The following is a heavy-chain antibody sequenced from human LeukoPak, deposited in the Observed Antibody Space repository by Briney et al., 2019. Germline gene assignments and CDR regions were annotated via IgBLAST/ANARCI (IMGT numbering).Heavy chain of an antibody. CDR2: IKQEGSEK. CDR3: ARDSYGWHDRWDY. CDR1: GFTFGVYA. J-gene: IGHJ4*02. D-gene: IGHD3-16*01. Sequence: GGCLRLSCTASGFTFGVYAMCWVRPAPGKGVEWVANIKQEGSEKYYVDSVKGRFTISRDNAKDSLFLQMNSLRTEDTGVYYCARDSYGWHDRWDYWGLGTQVIVSS. V-gene: IGHV3-7*01.